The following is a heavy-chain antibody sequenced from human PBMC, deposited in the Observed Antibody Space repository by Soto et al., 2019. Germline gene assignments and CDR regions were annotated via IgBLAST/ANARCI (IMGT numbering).Heavy chain of an antibody. CDR2: IIPTFGTT. D-gene: IGHD3-22*01. Sequence: SVKVSCKASGGTFGSDAITWVRQAPGQGLEWVGRIIPTFGTTNYAQYLQGRVTISADKSTLTSYMELHSLTSDDTALYYCARDRTDSGYYTNWLDPWGQGTQVTVSS. CDR3: ARDRTDSGYYTNWLDP. V-gene: IGHV1-69*06. CDR1: GGTFGSDA. J-gene: IGHJ5*02.